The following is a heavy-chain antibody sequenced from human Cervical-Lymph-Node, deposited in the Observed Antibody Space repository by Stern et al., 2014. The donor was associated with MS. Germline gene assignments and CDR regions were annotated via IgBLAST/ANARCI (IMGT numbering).Heavy chain of an antibody. CDR2: ISWDHDT. J-gene: IGHJ4*02. D-gene: IGHD3-3*01. CDR1: GFSFTSSSMG. Sequence: QVTLRESGPTLVNPTQTLTLTCTFSGFSFTSSSMGVGWIRQPPGKALEWLALISWDHDTRYHPSLKTRLTITKDNAKSQVVLRLTNMAPEDTGTYYCARTDYSLLSGYSHFDYWGQGAPVTVSS. CDR3: ARTDYSLLSGYSHFDY. V-gene: IGHV2-5*09.